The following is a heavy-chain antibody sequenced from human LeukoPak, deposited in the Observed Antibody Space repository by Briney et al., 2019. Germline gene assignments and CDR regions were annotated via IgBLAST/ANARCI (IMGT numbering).Heavy chain of an antibody. CDR1: GFTVSYNY. V-gene: IGHV3-66*01. CDR2: IYSGGST. CDR3: ARDRTGQQLISRKEYYYMDV. J-gene: IGHJ6*03. Sequence: GGSLRLSCAASGFTVSYNYMSWVRQALGKGLEWVSIIYSGGSTYYADSVKGRFTISRDNSKNTLYLQMNSLRAEDTAVYYCARDRTGQQLISRKEYYYMDVWGKGTTVTISS. D-gene: IGHD4-11*01.